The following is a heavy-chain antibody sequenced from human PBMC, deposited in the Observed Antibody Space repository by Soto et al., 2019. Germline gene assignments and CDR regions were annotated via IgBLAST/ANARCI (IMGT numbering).Heavy chain of an antibody. CDR1: GGSLSSGNFY. CDR2: IYYSGST. J-gene: IGHJ6*03. D-gene: IGHD2-2*01. CDR3: AREVPAAMGGVPYYYMDV. Sequence: QVQLQESGPGLVRPSQTLSLTCAVSGGSLSSGNFYWNWIRQHPGKGLEWIGYIYYSGSTYYNPSINSRVTISVDTSNNQFSLKLGSVTAADTAVYYCAREVPAAMGGVPYYYMDVWGKGTTVTVSS. V-gene: IGHV4-31*11.